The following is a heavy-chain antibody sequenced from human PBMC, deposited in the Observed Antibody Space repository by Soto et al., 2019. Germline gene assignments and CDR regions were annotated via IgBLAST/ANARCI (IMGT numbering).Heavy chain of an antibody. CDR3: ANNLELRLGELSSPYFDY. CDR2: ISYDGSNK. Sequence: GGSLRLSCAASGFTFSSYSMNWVRQAPGKGLEWVAVISYDGSNKYYADSVKGRFTISRDNSKNTLYLQMNSLRAEDTAVYYCANNLELRLGELSSPYFDYWGQGTLVTVSS. J-gene: IGHJ4*02. D-gene: IGHD3-16*02. V-gene: IGHV3-30*18. CDR1: GFTFSSYS.